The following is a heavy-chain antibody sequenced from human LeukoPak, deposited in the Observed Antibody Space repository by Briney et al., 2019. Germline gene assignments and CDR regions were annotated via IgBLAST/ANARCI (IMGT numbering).Heavy chain of an antibody. CDR3: ARVRYRLAETYIDY. D-gene: IGHD3-16*01. CDR2: IIPIFGTA. J-gene: IGHJ4*02. V-gene: IGHV1-69*06. CDR1: GGTFSSYA. Sequence: SVKVSCKASGGTFSSYAISWVRQAPGQGLEWMGGIIPIFGTANYAQKFRGRVTITADKSTRTAYMELSRLRSDDTAVYYCARVRYRLAETYIDYWGQGTLVTVSS.